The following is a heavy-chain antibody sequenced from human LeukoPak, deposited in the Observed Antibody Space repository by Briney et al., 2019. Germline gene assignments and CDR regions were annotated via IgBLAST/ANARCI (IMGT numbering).Heavy chain of an antibody. CDR1: GGSISSGGYY. J-gene: IGHJ4*02. D-gene: IGHD3-3*01. V-gene: IGHV4-30-2*01. Sequence: PSETLSLTCTVSGGSISSGGYYWSWIRQPPGKGLEWIGYIYHSGSTYYNPSLKSRVTISVDRSKNQFSLKLSSATAADTAVYYCARGHDFWSGYIYWGQGTLVTVSS. CDR2: IYHSGST. CDR3: ARGHDFWSGYIY.